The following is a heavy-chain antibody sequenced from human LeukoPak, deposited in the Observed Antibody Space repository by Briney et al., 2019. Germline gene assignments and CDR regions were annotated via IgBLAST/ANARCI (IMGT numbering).Heavy chain of an antibody. CDR1: GYTFTSYY. CDR2: INPNSGGT. CDR3: ARSHYDILTDPVNWFDA. Sequence: AAVKVSCKASGYTFTSYYMHWVRQPPGQGLEWMGWINPNSGGTNYAQKFQGRVTMTRDTSISTAYMELSRLRSDDTAVYYCARSHYDILTDPVNWFDAWGKGTLVTVSS. D-gene: IGHD3-9*01. V-gene: IGHV1-2*02. J-gene: IGHJ5*02.